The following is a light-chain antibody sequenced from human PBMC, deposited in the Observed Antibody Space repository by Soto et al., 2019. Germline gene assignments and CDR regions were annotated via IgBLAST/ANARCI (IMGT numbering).Light chain of an antibody. J-gene: IGLJ1*01. V-gene: IGLV2-23*02. CDR2: DVT. Sequence: QSALTQPASMSGSPGQSITISCTGSSNDFGSRNFVSWYQQRPNKAPKLIIYDVTERPAGVPDRFSGSKSGNTASLTISGLQAEDEADYSCCSFAGSFSYVFGGGTKLTVL. CDR3: CSFAGSFSYV. CDR1: SNDFGSRNF.